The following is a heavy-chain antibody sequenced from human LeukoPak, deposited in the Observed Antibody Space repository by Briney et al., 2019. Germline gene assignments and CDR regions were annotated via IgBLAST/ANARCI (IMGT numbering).Heavy chain of an antibody. V-gene: IGHV4-4*02. J-gene: IGHJ3*02. D-gene: IGHD3-10*01. CDR3: ARSNGYGLVDI. Sequence: SETLSLTCAVSGGSISSSNWWSWVRQPPGKGLEWIGEIYHSGSTNYNPSLKSRVTISLDTSRNQFSLKLTSVTAADTAVYYCARSNGYGLVDIWGQGTMVTVSS. CDR1: GGSISSSNW. CDR2: IYHSGST.